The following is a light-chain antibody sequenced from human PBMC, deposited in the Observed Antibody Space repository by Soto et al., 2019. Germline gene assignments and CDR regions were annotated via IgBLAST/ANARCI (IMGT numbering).Light chain of an antibody. V-gene: IGKV1-5*03. CDR2: KAS. CDR3: QHYNSYSEA. CDR1: QTISSW. J-gene: IGKJ1*01. Sequence: DMQMTQSPSPLSGSVGDRVTITCRASQTISSWLAWYQQKPGKAPKLLIYKASTLKSGVPSRFSGSGSGTEFTLTISSLQPDDFATYYCQHYNSYSEAFGQGTKVDIK.